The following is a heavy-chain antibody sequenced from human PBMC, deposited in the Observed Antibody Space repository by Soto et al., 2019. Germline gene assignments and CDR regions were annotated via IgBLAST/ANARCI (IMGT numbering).Heavy chain of an antibody. D-gene: IGHD6-19*01. CDR1: GFTFTNHA. Sequence: GGSLRLSCAASGFTFTNHAMHWVRQAPGKGLEWLAIIWFDGGNRYYADSVKGRFTISKDNSKNTVYLQMNSLRAEDTAMYYCSRDMDARYSNGWYHYFDYWGQGTLVPVSS. CDR3: SRDMDARYSNGWYHYFDY. CDR2: IWFDGGNR. V-gene: IGHV3-33*01. J-gene: IGHJ4*02.